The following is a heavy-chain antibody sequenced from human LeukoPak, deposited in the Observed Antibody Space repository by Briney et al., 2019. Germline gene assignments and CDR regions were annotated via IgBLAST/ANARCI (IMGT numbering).Heavy chain of an antibody. V-gene: IGHV3-7*01. CDR1: GFSFSNYW. CDR3: AMIEQVVSNVEGGY. Sequence: GGSLRLSCAASGFSFSNYWMSWVRQAPRKGLEWVANIKQDGSMKGYVDSVKGRFTISRDNAKNSLYLQMNSLRADDTAVYFCAMIEQVVSNVEGGYWGQGTLVTVSS. CDR2: IKQDGSMK. D-gene: IGHD6-6*01. J-gene: IGHJ4*02.